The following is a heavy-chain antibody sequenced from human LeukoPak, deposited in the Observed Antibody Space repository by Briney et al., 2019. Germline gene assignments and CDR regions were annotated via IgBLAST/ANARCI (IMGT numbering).Heavy chain of an antibody. Sequence: GGSLRLSCAASGFTFSSYGMHWVRQAPGKGLEWVAFIRYDGSNKYYADSVKGRFTISRDNSKNTLYLQMNSLRAEDTAVYYCARDQDSGYVGDYWGQGTLVTVSS. CDR2: IRYDGSNK. CDR3: ARDQDSGYVGDY. V-gene: IGHV3-30*02. J-gene: IGHJ4*02. CDR1: GFTFSSYG. D-gene: IGHD5-12*01.